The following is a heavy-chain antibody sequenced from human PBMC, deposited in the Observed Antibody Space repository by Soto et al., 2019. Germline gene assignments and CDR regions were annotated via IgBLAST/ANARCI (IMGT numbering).Heavy chain of an antibody. CDR3: ERVYGDYGKDYGMDV. J-gene: IGHJ6*02. CDR2: IYYSGST. CDR1: GGSISSYY. Sequence: SETLSLTCTVSGGSISSYYWSWIRQPPGKGLEWIGYIYYSGSTNYNPSLKSRVTISVDTSKNQFSLKLSSVTAADTAVYYCERVYGDYGKDYGMDVWGQGTTVTVSS. D-gene: IGHD4-17*01. V-gene: IGHV4-59*01.